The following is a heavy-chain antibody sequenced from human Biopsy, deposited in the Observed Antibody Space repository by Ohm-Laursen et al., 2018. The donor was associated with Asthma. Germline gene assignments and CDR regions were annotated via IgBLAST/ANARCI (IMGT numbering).Heavy chain of an antibody. Sequence: SVKVSCKSLGGTFNTYVIGWVRQAPGQGLEWVGGINSVFGTTTYPQKFQDRVTITADDSTSTVYMELSSLRSEGTAVYYCARKAGSCISRTCYSLDFWGQGTLVTVSS. CDR3: ARKAGSCISRTCYSLDF. D-gene: IGHD2-2*01. CDR2: INSVFGTT. V-gene: IGHV1-69*13. CDR1: GGTFNTYV. J-gene: IGHJ4*02.